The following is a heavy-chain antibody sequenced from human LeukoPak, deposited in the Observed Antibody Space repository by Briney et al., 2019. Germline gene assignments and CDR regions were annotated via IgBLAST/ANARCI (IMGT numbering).Heavy chain of an antibody. D-gene: IGHD2-15*01. CDR2: ISSGVYST. J-gene: IGHJ4*02. CDR1: GFTFSSYA. Sequence: GGSLRLSCAASGFTFSSYAMSWVRQAPGKGLEWVSTISSGVYSTYYADSVQGRFTISRDNSKNTLYLQMNSLRAEDTAVYFCAKSPVSSCRGSFCYPFDYWGQGNLVTVSS. CDR3: AKSPVSSCRGSFCYPFDY. V-gene: IGHV3-23*01.